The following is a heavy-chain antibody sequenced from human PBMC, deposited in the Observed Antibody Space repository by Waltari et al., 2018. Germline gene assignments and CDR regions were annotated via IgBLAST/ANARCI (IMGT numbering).Heavy chain of an antibody. D-gene: IGHD3-22*01. CDR2: IIPILGIA. CDR3: AREMGGMIVASPFDI. J-gene: IGHJ3*02. Sequence: QVQLVQSGAEVKKPGSSVKVSCKASGGTFSSYTISWVRQAPGQGLEWMGRIIPILGIANYAQKFQGRVTITADKSTSTAYMELSSLRSEDTAVYYCAREMGGMIVASPFDIWGQGTMVTVSS. V-gene: IGHV1-69*08. CDR1: GGTFSSYT.